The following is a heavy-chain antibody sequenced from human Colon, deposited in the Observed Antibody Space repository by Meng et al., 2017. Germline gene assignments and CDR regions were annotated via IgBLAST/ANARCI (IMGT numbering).Heavy chain of an antibody. CDR3: ARGYSSGISFDY. Sequence: VELVPSGADVTKPGASVTVSCKAAGYNFTGYYMHWVRQAPGQGLEWMGRVNPNSNYGNYAQKFQGRVTMTRDTSISTAYMELSRLRSDDTALYYCARGYSSGISFDYWGQGTLVTVSS. V-gene: IGHV1-2*06. CDR2: VNPNSNYG. J-gene: IGHJ4*02. D-gene: IGHD6-19*01. CDR1: GYNFTGYY.